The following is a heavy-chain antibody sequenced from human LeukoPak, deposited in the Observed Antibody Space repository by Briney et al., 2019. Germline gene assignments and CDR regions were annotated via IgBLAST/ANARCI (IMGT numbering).Heavy chain of an antibody. CDR3: ARRVGVLGRGYSGYDQYYFDY. CDR2: IYPRDGST. CDR1: GYTFTSNY. J-gene: IGHJ4*02. V-gene: IGHV1-46*01. Sequence: GASVKVSCKASGYTFTSNYIHWVRQAPGQGLEWMGMIYPRDGSTSYAQKFQGRVTVTRDTSTSTVHMELSGLRSEDTAVYYCARRVGVLGRGYSGYDQYYFDYWGQGTLVTVSS. D-gene: IGHD5-12*01.